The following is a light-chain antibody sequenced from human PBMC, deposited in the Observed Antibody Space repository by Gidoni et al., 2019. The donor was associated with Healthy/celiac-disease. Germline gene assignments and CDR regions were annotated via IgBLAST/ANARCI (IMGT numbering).Light chain of an antibody. CDR1: QDISNY. J-gene: IGKJ1*01. CDR2: DAS. V-gene: IGKV1-33*01. CDR3: QQYDNPTWT. Sequence: DIQMTQSPSSLSASVGDRVTITCQASQDISNYLNGYQQKPGKAPKLLIYDASNLETGVPSRFSGSGSGTDFTFTISSLQPEDIATYYCQQYDNPTWTFGQGTKVEIK.